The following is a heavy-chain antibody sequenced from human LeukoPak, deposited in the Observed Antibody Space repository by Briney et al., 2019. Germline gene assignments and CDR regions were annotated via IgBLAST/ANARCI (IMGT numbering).Heavy chain of an antibody. Sequence: GGSLRLSCAASGFTVSNNYMAWVRQAPGKGLECVSVFYSSGAAYFADSVKGRFSMSRDISKNTLHLQMNSLRAEDTAVYYCAKLDYGSGGFFDYWGQGTLVTVSS. CDR1: GFTVSNNY. CDR2: FYSSGAA. CDR3: AKLDYGSGGFFDY. D-gene: IGHD3-10*01. V-gene: IGHV3-53*01. J-gene: IGHJ4*02.